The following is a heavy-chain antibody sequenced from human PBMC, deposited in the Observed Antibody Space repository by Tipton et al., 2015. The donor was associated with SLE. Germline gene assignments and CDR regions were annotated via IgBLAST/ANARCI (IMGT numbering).Heavy chain of an antibody. CDR2: IRSSSSTI. Sequence: SLRLSCAAYGFTFSSCAMSWIRQAPGKGLEWISYIRSSSSTIYYADSVKGRFTISRDNAKNSLYLQVNSLRAEDTAVFNCARRNTQGWYFDLWGRGTLVTVSS. D-gene: IGHD2-15*01. V-gene: IGHV3-48*04. J-gene: IGHJ2*01. CDR1: GFTFSSCA. CDR3: ARRNTQGWYFDL.